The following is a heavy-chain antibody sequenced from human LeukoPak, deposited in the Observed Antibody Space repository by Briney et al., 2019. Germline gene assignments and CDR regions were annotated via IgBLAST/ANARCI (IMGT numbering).Heavy chain of an antibody. D-gene: IGHD3-22*01. V-gene: IGHV3-21*01. CDR3: ARDLDYYDSSGYLDY. Sequence: PGGSLILSCVGSGFSFDDYSMNWVRQAPGKGLEWVSSITSRSGYLFYADSVEGRFTISRDNAKNSVYLQMNSLRAEDTAVYYCARDLDYYDSSGYLDYWGQGTLVTVSS. CDR2: ITSRSGYL. J-gene: IGHJ4*02. CDR1: GFSFDDYS.